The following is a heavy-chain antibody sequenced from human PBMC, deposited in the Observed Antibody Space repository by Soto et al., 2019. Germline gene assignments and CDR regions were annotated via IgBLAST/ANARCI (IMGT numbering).Heavy chain of an antibody. CDR1: GYSFTSYW. V-gene: IGHV5-51*01. Sequence: GESLKISCKGSGYSFTSYWIGWVRQMPGKGLEWMGIIYPGDSDTRYSPSFQGQVTISADKSISTAYLQWSSLKASDTAMYYCARSRSCSGGSCHRSAFAIWGQGTMVTVSS. CDR3: ARSRSCSGGSCHRSAFAI. J-gene: IGHJ3*02. CDR2: IYPGDSDT. D-gene: IGHD2-15*01.